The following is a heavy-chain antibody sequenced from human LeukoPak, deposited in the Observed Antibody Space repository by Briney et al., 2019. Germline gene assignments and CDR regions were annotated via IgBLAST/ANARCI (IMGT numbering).Heavy chain of an antibody. D-gene: IGHD6-13*01. J-gene: IGHJ4*02. Sequence: SETLSLTCAVYGVSFSGYYWSWIRQPPGKGLEWIGEINHSGSTNYNPSLKSRVTISVDTSKNQFSLKLSSVTAADTAVYYCARRGSSWYVHWGQGTLVTASS. V-gene: IGHV4-34*01. CDR2: INHSGST. CDR3: ARRGSSWYVH. CDR1: GVSFSGYY.